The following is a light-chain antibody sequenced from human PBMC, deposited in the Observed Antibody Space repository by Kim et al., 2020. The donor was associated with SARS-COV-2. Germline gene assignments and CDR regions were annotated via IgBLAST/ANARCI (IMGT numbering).Light chain of an antibody. CDR1: QSISTW. CDR2: TAS. CDR3: QQYNGYART. J-gene: IGKJ1*01. V-gene: IGKV1-5*03. Sequence: DIQMTQSPSTLSASVGDTVTITCRASQSISTWLAWYQQKPGKAPKVLIYTASNLESGVPSRFSGSGSGREFTLTISSLQPDDFATYYCQQYNGYARTFGQGTKLEI.